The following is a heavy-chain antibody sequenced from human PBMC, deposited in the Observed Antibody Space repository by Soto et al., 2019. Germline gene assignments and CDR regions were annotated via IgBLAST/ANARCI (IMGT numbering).Heavy chain of an antibody. CDR3: AREQLLTKSIPPYSWFGP. J-gene: IGHJ5*02. D-gene: IGHD6-6*01. Sequence: QLQLQESGSGLVKPSQTLSLTCAVSGGSISSGGYSWSWIRQPPGKGLEWIGYIYHSGSTYYNPSLKSGVTISVDRSKNQFSLKLSSVTAADTVLYYCAREQLLTKSIPPYSWFGPWGQGTLVTVSS. CDR1: GGSISSGGYS. V-gene: IGHV4-30-2*01. CDR2: IYHSGST.